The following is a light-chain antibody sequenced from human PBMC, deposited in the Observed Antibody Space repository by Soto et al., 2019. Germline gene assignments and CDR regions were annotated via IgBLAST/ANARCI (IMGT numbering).Light chain of an antibody. CDR1: SSDAGGYNY. V-gene: IGLV2-14*01. Sequence: QSALTQPASVSGSPGQSITISCTGTSSDAGGYNYVSWYQQHPGKAPKLMIYEVSNRPSGVSNRFSGSKSGNTASLTLSGLQAEDEADYYCSSYTSSSTRVFGGGTKLTVL. CDR2: EVS. J-gene: IGLJ3*02. CDR3: SSYTSSSTRV.